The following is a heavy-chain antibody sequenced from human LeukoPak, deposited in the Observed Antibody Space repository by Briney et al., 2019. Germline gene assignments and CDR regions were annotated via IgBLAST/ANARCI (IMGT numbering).Heavy chain of an antibody. V-gene: IGHV3-74*01. Sequence: GGSLRLSCTASGFRFSDFWMHWVRQAPGKGLEWVSRIRGDWHDTTYADSVKGRFTISRDNAQNTLYLQMNSLRVEDTAVYYCGSCPVLGSGSLDNRGQGTLVSVSS. CDR3: GSCPVLGSGSLDN. D-gene: IGHD3-10*01. J-gene: IGHJ4*02. CDR1: GFRFSDFW. CDR2: IRGDWHDT.